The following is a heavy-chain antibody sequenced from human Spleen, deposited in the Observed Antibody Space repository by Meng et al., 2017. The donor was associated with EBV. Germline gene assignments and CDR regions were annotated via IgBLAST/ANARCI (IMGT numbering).Heavy chain of an antibody. Sequence: QLPRQESGSGLVKLSRTLSLTSDVSGGSITTGGYSWSWIRQPPGKGLEWIGYIYHDGSAYYNPSLRSQVTISEDRSKNQFSLKLSSVTAADTAVYYCARGGQYYYVNWFDPWGQGTLVTVSS. V-gene: IGHV4-30-2*01. CDR2: IYHDGSA. D-gene: IGHD3-10*02. CDR1: GGSITTGGYS. CDR3: ARGGQYYYVNWFDP. J-gene: IGHJ5*02.